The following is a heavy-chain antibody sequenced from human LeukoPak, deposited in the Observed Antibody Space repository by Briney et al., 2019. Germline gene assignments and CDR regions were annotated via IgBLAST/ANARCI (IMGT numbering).Heavy chain of an antibody. CDR1: GFTFSSYA. V-gene: IGHV3-23*01. D-gene: IGHD3-22*01. CDR3: AKLYYYDSSGYYYVLGGAFDI. J-gene: IGHJ3*02. Sequence: PGGSLRLSCAASGFTFSSYAMSWVRQAPGKGLEWVSAISGSGGSTYYADSVKGRFTISRDNSKNTLYLQMNSLRAEDTAVYYCAKLYYYDSSGYYYVLGGAFDIWGQGTMVTVSS. CDR2: ISGSGGST.